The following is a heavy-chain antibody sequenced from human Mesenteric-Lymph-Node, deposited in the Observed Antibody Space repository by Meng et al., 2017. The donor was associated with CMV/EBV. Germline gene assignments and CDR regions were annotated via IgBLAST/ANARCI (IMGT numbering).Heavy chain of an antibody. CDR2: INWNGGST. V-gene: IGHV3-20*01. Sequence: GGSLRLSCVASRFTFDDYGMSWVRQAPGKGLEWVSGINWNGGSTGYADSVKGRFTISRDNAKKSLYLQMNSLRAEDTALYHCARDLTIFGGRYAFDIWGQGTMVTVSS. D-gene: IGHD3-3*01. CDR3: ARDLTIFGGRYAFDI. CDR1: RFTFDDYG. J-gene: IGHJ3*02.